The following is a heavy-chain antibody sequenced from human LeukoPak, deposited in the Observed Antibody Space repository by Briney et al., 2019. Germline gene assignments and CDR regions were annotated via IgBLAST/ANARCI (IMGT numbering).Heavy chain of an antibody. D-gene: IGHD6-13*01. CDR3: ARDQGGTGSWYEGEGY. V-gene: IGHV3-20*04. CDR2: NNWYGGRT. CDR1: GFTFHDYV. Sequence: PGGSLRHFCAASGFTFHDYVMSWVRQPPAKGLEWVSGNNWYGGRTGYVDSVKGRFTIDRDNAKNSLYLQMNSLRAEDAALYYCARDQGGTGSWYEGEGYCGQGTLVTVSS. J-gene: IGHJ4*02.